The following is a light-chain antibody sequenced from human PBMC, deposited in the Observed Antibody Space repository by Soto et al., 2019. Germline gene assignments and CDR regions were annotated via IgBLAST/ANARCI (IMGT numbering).Light chain of an antibody. CDR3: LVSCNGPGV. V-gene: IGLV7-46*01. CDR2: GAT. J-gene: IGLJ3*02. Sequence: QAVVTQEPSLTVSPGGTVTLTCGSSIGPVTSGPFPYWFQQKPGQAPRTLIYGATNRHSWTPARFSGSLVGGKAALTLSGAQPEDEADYYCLVSCNGPGVFGGGTKVTVL. CDR1: IGPVTSGPF.